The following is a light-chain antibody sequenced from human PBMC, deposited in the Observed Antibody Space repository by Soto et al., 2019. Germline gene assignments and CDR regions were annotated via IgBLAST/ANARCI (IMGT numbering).Light chain of an antibody. CDR3: CSYAGRYTHV. CDR1: SSDIGGYNY. J-gene: IGLJ1*01. CDR2: DVS. V-gene: IGLV2-11*01. Sequence: QSALTQPRSVSGSPGQSVTISCTGGSSDIGGYNYVSWYQQHPGKAPKLMIYDVSKRPSGVPDRFSGSKSGNTASLTISGLQAEDEADYYCCSYAGRYTHVFGPGTKLTVL.